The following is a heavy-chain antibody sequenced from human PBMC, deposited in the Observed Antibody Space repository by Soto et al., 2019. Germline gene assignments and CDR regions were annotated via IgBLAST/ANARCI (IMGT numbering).Heavy chain of an antibody. CDR2: IYYSEST. J-gene: IGHJ4*02. CDR3: ARVRQLWGGSYYFDF. V-gene: IGHV4-61*01. D-gene: IGHD3-16*01. CDR1: GGSVSSGSYY. Sequence: SETLSLTCTVSGGSVSSGSYYWSWIRQPPGKGLEWIGYIYYSESTNYNPSLKSRVIISIDTSKNQFSLKLSSVTAADTAVYYCARVRQLWGGSYYFDFWGEGALVTVSS.